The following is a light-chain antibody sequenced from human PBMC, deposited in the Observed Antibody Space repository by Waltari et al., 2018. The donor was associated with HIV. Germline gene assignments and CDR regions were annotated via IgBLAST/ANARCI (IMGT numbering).Light chain of an antibody. CDR3: QSYDSSLSGWV. J-gene: IGLJ3*02. V-gene: IGLV1-40*01. CDR2: GNR. Sequence: QSVLTQPPSVSGAPGQRVTISCTGSGSNIGAGFDVHGYQQLPGTAPKLLIFGNRNRPSGVPDRFSCSRSGTSASLAITGLHTEDEADYYCQSYDSSLSGWVFGGGTKLTVL. CDR1: GSNIGAGFD.